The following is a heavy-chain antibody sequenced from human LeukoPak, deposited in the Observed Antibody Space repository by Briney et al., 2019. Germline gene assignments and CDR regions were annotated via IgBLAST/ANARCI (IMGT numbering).Heavy chain of an antibody. CDR1: GFTFSSYA. Sequence: GGSLRLSCAAPGFTFSSYAMSWVRQAPGKGLEWVSVISGSGGSTYYADSVKGRFTISRDNSKNTLYLQMNSLRAGDTAVYYCARDRGRYYMDVWGKGTTVTISS. J-gene: IGHJ6*03. CDR3: ARDRGRYYMDV. D-gene: IGHD6-25*01. CDR2: ISGSGGST. V-gene: IGHV3-23*01.